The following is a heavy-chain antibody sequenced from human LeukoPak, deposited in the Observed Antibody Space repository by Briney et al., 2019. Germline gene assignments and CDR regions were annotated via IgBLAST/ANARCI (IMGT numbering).Heavy chain of an antibody. V-gene: IGHV3-33*01. CDR1: GFTFSSYG. CDR3: ARVVCSSTSCYFYYYYYGMDV. D-gene: IGHD2-2*01. Sequence: GGSLRLSCAASGFTFSSYGMHWVRQAPGKGLEWVAVIWYDGSNKYYADSVKGRFTISRDNSKNTLYLQMNSLRAEDTAVYYCARVVCSSTSCYFYYYYYGMDVWGQGTTVTVSS. CDR2: IWYDGSNK. J-gene: IGHJ6*02.